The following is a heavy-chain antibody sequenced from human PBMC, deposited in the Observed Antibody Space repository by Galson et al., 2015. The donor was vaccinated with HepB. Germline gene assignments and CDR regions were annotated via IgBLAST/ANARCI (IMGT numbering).Heavy chain of an antibody. CDR2: MNPNSGNT. CDR3: ARGPMGGGSYFDI. V-gene: IGHV1-8*01. CDR1: GYTFTSYD. Sequence: SVKVSCKASGYTFTSYDINWVRQATGQGLEWMGWMNPNSGNTGYVQKFQGRVTMTRDTSISTAYMELSSLRSEDTAVYYCARGPMGGGSYFDIWGQGSMVTVSS. D-gene: IGHD6-19*01. J-gene: IGHJ3*02.